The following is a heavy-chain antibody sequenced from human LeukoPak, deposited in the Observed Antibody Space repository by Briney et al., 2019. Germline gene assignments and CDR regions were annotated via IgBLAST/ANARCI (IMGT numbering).Heavy chain of an antibody. J-gene: IGHJ2*01. Sequence: GGSLRLSCAASGFTVSSNYMSWVRQAPGKGLEWVSVIYGGGSTYYADSVKGRFTISRDNSKNTLYLQMNSLRAEDTAVYYCVRESTSWYFDLWGRGTLVTVSS. D-gene: IGHD2-2*01. CDR1: GFTVSSNY. CDR3: VRESTSWYFDL. V-gene: IGHV3-53*01. CDR2: IYGGGST.